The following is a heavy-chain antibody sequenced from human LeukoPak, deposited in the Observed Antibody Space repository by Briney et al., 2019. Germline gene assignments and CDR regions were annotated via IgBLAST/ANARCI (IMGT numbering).Heavy chain of an antibody. CDR3: ARVGSRDGYNYYGY. V-gene: IGHV1-2*06. D-gene: IGHD5-24*01. J-gene: IGHJ4*02. CDR1: GYTFTGYY. Sequence: GASVKVSCKASGYTFTGYYMPWVRQAPGQGLEWMGRINPNSGGTNYAQKFQGRVTMTRDTSISTAYMELSRLRSDDTAVYYCARVGSRDGYNYYGYWGQGTLVTVSS. CDR2: INPNSGGT.